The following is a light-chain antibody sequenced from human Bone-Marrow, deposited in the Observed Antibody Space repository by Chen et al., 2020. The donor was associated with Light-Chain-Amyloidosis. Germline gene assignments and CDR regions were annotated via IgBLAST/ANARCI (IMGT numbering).Light chain of an antibody. J-gene: IGKJ1*01. Sequence: EIVLTQSPGTLSLSTGERATLDCRARQSISSSYLAWYQQKPGQAPRLLIYGASSRATGIPDRFSGSGSGTDFTLTISRLEPEDFAVYYCQEYGSSPRTFGQGTKVEIK. CDR1: QSISSSY. CDR2: GAS. CDR3: QEYGSSPRT. V-gene: IGKV3-20*01.